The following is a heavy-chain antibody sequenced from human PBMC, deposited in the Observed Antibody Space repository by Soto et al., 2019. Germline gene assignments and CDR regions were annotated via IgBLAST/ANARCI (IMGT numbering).Heavy chain of an antibody. Sequence: VQVVESGGGVVQPGRSLRLSCAASGFTFSSYDMHWVRQATGKGLEWVLAIGTAGDTYYPGSVKGRFTISRENAKNSLYLQMNSLRAGDTAVYYCARGGLRYFDWSDTVFDYWGQGTLVTVSS. D-gene: IGHD3-9*01. CDR1: GFTFSSYD. V-gene: IGHV3-13*01. CDR3: ARGGLRYFDWSDTVFDY. CDR2: IGTAGDT. J-gene: IGHJ4*02.